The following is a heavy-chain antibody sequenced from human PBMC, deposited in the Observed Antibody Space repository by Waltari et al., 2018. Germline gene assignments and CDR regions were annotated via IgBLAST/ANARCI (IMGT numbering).Heavy chain of an antibody. J-gene: IGHJ4*02. CDR1: GFTFSTYT. Sequence: VQLLESGGGLVQPGGSLRLSCAASGFTFSTYTMTWFRPAPGKGLEWVSGISGSGSSTYYTDSVKGPFTISRDNSKNTLYLQMNSLRAEDTAVYYCAKDLITIFGVVIDYWGQGTLVTVSS. D-gene: IGHD3-3*01. CDR2: ISGSGSST. V-gene: IGHV3-23*01. CDR3: AKDLITIFGVVIDY.